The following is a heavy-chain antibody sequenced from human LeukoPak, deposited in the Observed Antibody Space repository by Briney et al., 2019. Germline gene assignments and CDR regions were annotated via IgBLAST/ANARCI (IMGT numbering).Heavy chain of an antibody. V-gene: IGHV4-59*12. CDR3: ARWSSGWYREFDY. Sequence: SETLSLTCTVSGGSISSYYWSWIRQPPGKGLEWIGYIYYSGSTYYNPSLKSRVTISVDTSKNQFSLRLSSVTAADTAVYYCARWSSGWYREFDYWGQGTLVTVSS. D-gene: IGHD6-19*01. CDR2: IYYSGST. J-gene: IGHJ4*02. CDR1: GGSISSYY.